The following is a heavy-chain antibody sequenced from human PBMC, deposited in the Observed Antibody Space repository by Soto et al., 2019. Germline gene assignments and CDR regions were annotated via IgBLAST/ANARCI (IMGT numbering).Heavy chain of an antibody. CDR1: GFSVTTNH. J-gene: IGHJ6*02. V-gene: IGHV3-66*01. D-gene: IGHD3-16*01. CDR2: IYSGGAT. Sequence: EVQLVESGGGLVQPGGSLRLSCAVSGFSVTTNHMTWVRQAPGKGLEWVSIIYSGGATDYADSVKVRLTISRDNSKNTLHLQMIGLRCEDTAIYYCVRNYGAVWGQGTTVTVSS. CDR3: VRNYGAV.